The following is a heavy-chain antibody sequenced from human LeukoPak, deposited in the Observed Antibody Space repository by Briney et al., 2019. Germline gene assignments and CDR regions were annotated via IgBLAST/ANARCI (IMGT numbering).Heavy chain of an antibody. CDR3: GRDPNGDYIGAFDF. V-gene: IGHV3-23*01. CDR1: GFTFSNYA. D-gene: IGHD4-17*01. J-gene: IGHJ3*01. Sequence: ESGGSLRLSCAASGFTFSNYAFVWVRQAPGKGLEWVSGINGNGGRTIHADSMKGRFTISRDNSRNTLYLQMNSLRADDTAIYYCGRDPNGDYIGAFDFWGQGTMVSVSS. CDR2: INGNGGRT.